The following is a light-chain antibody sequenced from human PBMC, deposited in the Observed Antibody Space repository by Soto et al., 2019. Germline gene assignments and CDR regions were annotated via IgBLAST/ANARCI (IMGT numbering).Light chain of an antibody. CDR2: GAS. Sequence: DIVFTQYPGTLCLSPGGRATLSGRASQSVSSNYFAWYQQKPGQAPRLLIYGASTRATGIPARFSGSGSGTDFTLTISSLQSEDFAVYYCQQYNNWPITFGQGTRLEIK. CDR3: QQYNNWPIT. J-gene: IGKJ5*01. CDR1: QSVSSNY. V-gene: IGKV3-15*01.